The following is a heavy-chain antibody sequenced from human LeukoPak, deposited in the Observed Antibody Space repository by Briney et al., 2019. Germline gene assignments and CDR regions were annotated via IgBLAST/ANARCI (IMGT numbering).Heavy chain of an antibody. CDR2: IWYDGSNK. J-gene: IGHJ1*01. V-gene: IGHV3-30*02. Sequence: GGSLRLSCAASGFTFSSYGMHWVRQAPGKGVEWVAFIWYDGSNKYYADSVKGRFTISRDNSKNTLYLQMNSLRAEDTAVYYCAKDQNDPPNYDFWSGYYLGYFQHWGQGTLVTVSS. CDR3: AKDQNDPPNYDFWSGYYLGYFQH. CDR1: GFTFSSYG. D-gene: IGHD3-3*01.